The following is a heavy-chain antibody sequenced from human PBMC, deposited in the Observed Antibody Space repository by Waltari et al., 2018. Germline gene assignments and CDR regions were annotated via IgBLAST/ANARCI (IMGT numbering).Heavy chain of an antibody. CDR2: ISSSGSTI. D-gene: IGHD3-16*02. J-gene: IGHJ6*02. V-gene: IGHV3-48*03. CDR3: ARDSIVSGMDV. Sequence: EVQLVESGGGLVQPGGSLRLSCAASGFTFSSYEMNWVRQAPGKGLEWVSYISSSGSTIYYADSVKGRFTISRDNAKNSLYLQMNSLRAEDTAVYYCARDSIVSGMDVWGQGTTVTVSS. CDR1: GFTFSSYE.